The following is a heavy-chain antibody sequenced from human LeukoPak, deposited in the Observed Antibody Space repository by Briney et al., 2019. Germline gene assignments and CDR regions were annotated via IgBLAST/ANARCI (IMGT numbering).Heavy chain of an antibody. Sequence: SVKVSCKASGGTFSNYVISWVRQVPGQGLEWMGRIIPILDIANYAQKFQGRVTLTADKFTSTAYMELSSLRSEDTAVYYCARVGGGYDQNWFDPWGQGTLVTVSS. V-gene: IGHV1-69*04. J-gene: IGHJ5*02. D-gene: IGHD5-12*01. CDR2: IIPILDIA. CDR1: GGTFSNYV. CDR3: ARVGGGYDQNWFDP.